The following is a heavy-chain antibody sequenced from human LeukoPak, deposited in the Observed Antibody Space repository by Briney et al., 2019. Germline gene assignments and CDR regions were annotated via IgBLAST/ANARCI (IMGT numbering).Heavy chain of an antibody. V-gene: IGHV1-18*01. Sequence: ASVKVSCKASGYTFTSYGISWVRQAPGQGLEWMGWISAYNGNTNYAQKLQGRVTMTTDTSTSTAYMELRSLRSDDTAVYYRARLWFGELPYYFDYWGQGTLVTVSS. J-gene: IGHJ4*02. CDR1: GYTFTSYG. D-gene: IGHD3-10*01. CDR2: ISAYNGNT. CDR3: ARLWFGELPYYFDY.